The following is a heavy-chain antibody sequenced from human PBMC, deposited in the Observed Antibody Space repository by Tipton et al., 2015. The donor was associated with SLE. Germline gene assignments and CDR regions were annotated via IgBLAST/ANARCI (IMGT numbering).Heavy chain of an antibody. J-gene: IGHJ6*02. CDR3: ARTGGSSSSLVARWYGMDV. CDR2: ISTFNGNT. V-gene: IGHV1-18*01. D-gene: IGHD2-2*01. Sequence: QSGPEVKKPGASVRVSCKASGYTFTAYDINWVRQAPGQGLEWMGCISTFNGNTNYAQNVQGRVTMTTDTSTSTAYMELRSLRSDDTAVYYCARTGGSSSSLVARWYGMDVWGQGTTVTVSS. CDR1: GYTFTAYD.